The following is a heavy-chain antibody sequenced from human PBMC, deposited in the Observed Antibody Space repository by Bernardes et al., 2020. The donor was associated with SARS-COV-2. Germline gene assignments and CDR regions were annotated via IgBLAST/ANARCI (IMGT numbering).Heavy chain of an antibody. CDR2: LWFDGNNK. CDR3: AREHYDILTGYLYYFDY. D-gene: IGHD3-9*01. J-gene: IGHJ4*02. Sequence: GWSLRLSCATTGFTFTDYFIHWVRQAPGKGLEWVAVLWFDGNNKYYADSVKGRFTISKDNSKNTVYLQMDSLRVEDTALYYCAREHYDILTGYLYYFDYWGQGTLVTVSS. V-gene: IGHV3-33*01. CDR1: GFTFTDYF.